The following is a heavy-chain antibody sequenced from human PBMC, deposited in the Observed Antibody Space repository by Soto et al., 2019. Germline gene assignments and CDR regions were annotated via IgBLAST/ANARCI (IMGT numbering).Heavy chain of an antibody. CDR2: ISAYDGNT. V-gene: IGHV1-18*01. J-gene: IGHJ6*02. CDR1: GYTFTNYG. D-gene: IGHD3-22*01. Sequence: GASVKVSCKASGYTFTNYGFSWVRQAPGQGLEWMGWISAYDGNTKYAQILQGRVSMTTDTSTKTAYMEVRSLRSDDTAVYYCARGGYYDSSGSRNYHYYGMNVWGQGTTVTVSS. CDR3: ARGGYYDSSGSRNYHYYGMNV.